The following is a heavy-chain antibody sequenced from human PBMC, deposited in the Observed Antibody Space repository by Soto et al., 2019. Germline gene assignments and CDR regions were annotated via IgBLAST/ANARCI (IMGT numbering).Heavy chain of an antibody. CDR1: GGTFSSYA. V-gene: IGHV1-69*06. Sequence: SVKVSCTASGGTFSSYAISWVRQAPGQGLEWMGGIIPIFGTANYAQKFQGRVTITADKSTSTAYMELSSLRSEDTAVYYCAREESAASHIYGMEGWGQGTTVTV. J-gene: IGHJ6*02. D-gene: IGHD6-13*01. CDR3: AREESAASHIYGMEG. CDR2: IIPIFGTA.